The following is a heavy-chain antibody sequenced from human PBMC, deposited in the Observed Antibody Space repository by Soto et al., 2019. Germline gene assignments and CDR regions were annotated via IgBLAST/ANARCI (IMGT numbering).Heavy chain of an antibody. CDR3: ARDSSSRELWFGPTGGYYGMDV. D-gene: IGHD3-10*01. CDR2: IIPILGIA. J-gene: IGHJ6*02. V-gene: IGHV1-69*08. Sequence: QVQLVQSGAEVKKPGSSVKVSCKASGGTFSSYTISWVRQAPGQGLEWMGRIIPILGIANYAQKFQGRVTITADKSTSTADMELSSLRSEDTAVYYWARDSSSRELWFGPTGGYYGMDVWGQGTTVTVSS. CDR1: GGTFSSYT.